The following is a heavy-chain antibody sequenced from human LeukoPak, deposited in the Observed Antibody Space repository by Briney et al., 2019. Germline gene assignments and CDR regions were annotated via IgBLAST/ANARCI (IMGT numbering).Heavy chain of an antibody. V-gene: IGHV1-18*01. Sequence: ASVKVSCKASVYTFTRYGISWVRQAPGQGLEWMGWISAYNGNTNYAQKLQGRVTITTDTSTSTAYMEQRSLRADDTAVYYCARVRSGRSTSFGVVMKPWDRPYDYWGEGTRVTVST. CDR3: ARVRSGRSTSFGVVMKPWDRPYDY. D-gene: IGHD3-3*01. J-gene: IGHJ4*02. CDR2: ISAYNGNT. CDR1: VYTFTRYG.